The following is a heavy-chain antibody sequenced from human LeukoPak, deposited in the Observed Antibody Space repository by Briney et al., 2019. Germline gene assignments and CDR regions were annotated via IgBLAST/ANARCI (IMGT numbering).Heavy chain of an antibody. CDR3: AKDIRPSSGFWDYYGMDV. V-gene: IGHV3-11*01. CDR1: GFTFSDYY. Sequence: GGSLRLSCAASGFTFSDYYMSWIRQAPGKGLEWVSYISSSGSTIYYADSVKGRFTISRDNAKNSLYLQMNSLRAEDTALYYCAKDIRPSSGFWDYYGMDVWGQGTTVTVSS. CDR2: ISSSGSTI. J-gene: IGHJ6*02. D-gene: IGHD6-19*01.